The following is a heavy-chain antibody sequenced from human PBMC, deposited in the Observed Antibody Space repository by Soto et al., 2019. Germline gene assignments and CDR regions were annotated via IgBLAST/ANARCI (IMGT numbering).Heavy chain of an antibody. CDR3: ASRYCSSTSCPADYYYGMDV. Sequence: GGSLRLSCAASGFTFSSYAMSWVRQAPGKGLEWVSAISGSGGSTYYADSVKGRFTISRDNSKNTLYLQMNSLRAEDTAVYYCASRYCSSTSCPADYYYGMDVWGQGTTVTVSS. CDR2: ISGSGGST. J-gene: IGHJ6*02. CDR1: GFTFSSYA. D-gene: IGHD2-2*01. V-gene: IGHV3-23*01.